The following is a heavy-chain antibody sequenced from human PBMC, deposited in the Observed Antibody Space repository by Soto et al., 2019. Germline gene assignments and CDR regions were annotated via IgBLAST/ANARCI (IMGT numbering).Heavy chain of an antibody. V-gene: IGHV3-49*03. D-gene: IGHD2-21*01. J-gene: IGHJ6*04. Sequence: EEQLVESGGDFVQPGRSLRLSCTPSGFTFDDDAINWFRQAPGKGLEWVGFIRAKKYGGTSQYAASVKGRFTISRDDSKNVASLEMNSLKIDDTALYFCARGLITLDVWGKGTTVIVSS. CDR1: GFTFDDDA. CDR2: IRAKKYGGTS. CDR3: ARGLITLDV.